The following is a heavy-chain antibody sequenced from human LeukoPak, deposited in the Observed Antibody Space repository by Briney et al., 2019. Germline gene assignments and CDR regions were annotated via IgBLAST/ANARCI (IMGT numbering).Heavy chain of an antibody. D-gene: IGHD4-17*01. CDR3: AKDLDDYGDYEYYFDY. Sequence: GGSLRLSCAASGFTFSSYAMSWVRQAPGKGLEWVSAISGSGGSTYYADSVKGRFTISRDNSKNTLYLQMNSLRAEDTAVYYCAKDLDDYGDYEYYFDYWGQGTLVTASS. CDR1: GFTFSSYA. V-gene: IGHV3-23*01. CDR2: ISGSGGST. J-gene: IGHJ4*02.